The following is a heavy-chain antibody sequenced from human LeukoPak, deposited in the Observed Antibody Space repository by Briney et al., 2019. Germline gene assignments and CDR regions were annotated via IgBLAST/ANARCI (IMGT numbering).Heavy chain of an antibody. J-gene: IGHJ4*02. V-gene: IGHV1-18*01. CDR1: GYTFNGYG. D-gene: IGHD3-9*01. CDR3: ARVNDYDILTGPYYFDY. CDR2: ISAYNGDT. Sequence: GASVKVSCKASGYTFNGYGIVWVRQAPGQGLEWMGWISAYNGDTNYAQKLQGRVSLTTDTSTSTAYMELRSLRSDDTAVYYCARVNDYDILTGPYYFDYWGQGTLVTVSS.